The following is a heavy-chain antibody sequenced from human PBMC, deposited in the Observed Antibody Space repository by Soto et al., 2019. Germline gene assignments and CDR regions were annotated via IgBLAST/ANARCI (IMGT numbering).Heavy chain of an antibody. CDR2: INHSGST. V-gene: IGHV4-34*01. CDR1: GGSFSGYY. D-gene: IGHD1-26*01. Sequence: SETLSLTCAVYGGSFSGYYWSWIRQPPGKGLEWIGEINHSGSTNYNPSLKSRVTISVDTSKNQFSLKLSSVTAADTAVYYCARGSLSFSGSYYFYYYYGMDVWGQGTTVTVS. J-gene: IGHJ6*02. CDR3: ARGSLSFSGSYYFYYYYGMDV.